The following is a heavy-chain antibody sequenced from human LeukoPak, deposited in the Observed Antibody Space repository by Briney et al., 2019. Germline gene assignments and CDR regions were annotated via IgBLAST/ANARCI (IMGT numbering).Heavy chain of an antibody. CDR1: GGTFSDSDYA. J-gene: IGHJ4*02. Sequence: SVKVSCKDSGGTFSDSDYAVSWVRQAPGQGLEWVGRIIPILGIANYAQKFQGRVTITADKSTSTAYMELSSLRSDDTAVYYCARTVPVVVVTATFFDYWGQGTLVTVSS. D-gene: IGHD2-15*01. CDR3: ARTVPVVVVTATFFDY. CDR2: IIPILGIA. V-gene: IGHV1-69*04.